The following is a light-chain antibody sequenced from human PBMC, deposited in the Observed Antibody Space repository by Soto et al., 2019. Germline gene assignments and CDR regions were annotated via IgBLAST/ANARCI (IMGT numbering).Light chain of an antibody. Sequence: EIVMTQSPATLSVSPGESATLSCRASQSISSELAWYQQKPGQPPRLLIYVASTRATGVPARFTCSGSGSDFTLTISGLHAEDFAVYYCQQGHNWPLTFGQGTRLEI. V-gene: IGKV3-15*01. CDR1: QSISSE. J-gene: IGKJ2*01. CDR3: QQGHNWPLT. CDR2: VAS.